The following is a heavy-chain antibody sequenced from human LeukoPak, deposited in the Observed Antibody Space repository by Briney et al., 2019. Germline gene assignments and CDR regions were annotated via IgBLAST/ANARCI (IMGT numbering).Heavy chain of an antibody. D-gene: IGHD6-13*01. CDR1: GFTFSRFW. J-gene: IGHJ4*02. V-gene: IGHV3-7*01. CDR3: ATAPAAADSF. Sequence: GGSLRLSCAASGFTFSRFWLTRVSQAPAQGLQWVANIERDGSKKTYVDSVRGRFTISRDNAKNSLYLQMSSLRAEDTAVYYCATAPAAADSFWGQGTLVAVSA. CDR2: IERDGSKK.